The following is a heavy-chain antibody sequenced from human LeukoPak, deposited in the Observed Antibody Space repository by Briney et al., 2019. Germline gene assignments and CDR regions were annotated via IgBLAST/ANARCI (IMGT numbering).Heavy chain of an antibody. CDR1: GFTVSSNY. V-gene: IGHV3-53*01. CDR2: IYSGGST. D-gene: IGHD3-3*01. CDR3: ARVGYYDFWSGYYTGGWFDP. Sequence: GGSLRLSCAASGFTVSSNYMSWVRQAPGKGLEWVSVIYSGGSTYYADSVKSRFTISRDNSKNTLYLQMNSLRAEDTAVYYCARVGYYDFWSGYYTGGWFDPWGQGTLVTVSS. J-gene: IGHJ5*02.